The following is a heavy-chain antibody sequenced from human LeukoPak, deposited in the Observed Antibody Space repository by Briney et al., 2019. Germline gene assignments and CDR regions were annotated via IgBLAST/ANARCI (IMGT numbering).Heavy chain of an antibody. J-gene: IGHJ6*03. Sequence: GGSLRLSCGASGFVFSDNYMSWIRQAPGQGLEWVSYISGRGGAISYADSVKGRFTISRDNAKKSLYLQMDSLRAEDTAVYYCARDAPDDFWSGPVDSYYMDVWGKGTTVTVSS. CDR3: ARDAPDDFWSGPVDSYYMDV. CDR2: ISGRGGAI. CDR1: GFVFSDNY. V-gene: IGHV3-11*04. D-gene: IGHD3-3*01.